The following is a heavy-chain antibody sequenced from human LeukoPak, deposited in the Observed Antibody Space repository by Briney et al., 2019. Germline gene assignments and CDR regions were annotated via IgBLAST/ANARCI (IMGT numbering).Heavy chain of an antibody. J-gene: IGHJ4*02. CDR2: INPNSGGT. Sequence: ASVKVSCKASGYTFTGYYMHWERQAPGQGLEWTGWINPNSGGTNYAQKFQGRVTMTRDTSISTAYMELSRLRSDDTAVYYCARDSYDILTGPKGENDYWGQGTLVTVSS. CDR3: ARDSYDILTGPKGENDY. D-gene: IGHD3-9*01. CDR1: GYTFTGYY. V-gene: IGHV1-2*02.